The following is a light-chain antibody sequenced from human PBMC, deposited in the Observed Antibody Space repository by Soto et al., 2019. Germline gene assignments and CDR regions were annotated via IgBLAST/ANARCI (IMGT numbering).Light chain of an antibody. J-gene: IGKJ4*01. CDR1: QSVSTN. CDR2: DAS. CDR3: QQYYSVPLT. V-gene: IGKV3D-15*01. Sequence: EIVMTQFPXTLSESPGERVTLSCRASQSVSTNVAWYQQKPGEAPRLLIFDASARAVDIPGRFSGSVSGTEFTLTISSLQAEDVAIYYCQQYYSVPLTFGGGTKVDI.